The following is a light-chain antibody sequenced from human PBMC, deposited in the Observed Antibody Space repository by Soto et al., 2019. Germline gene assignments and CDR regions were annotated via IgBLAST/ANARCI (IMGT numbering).Light chain of an antibody. Sequence: QSVLTQPPSVSGAPGQRVTISCTGSSSSIGAGYDVHWYQQLPGTAPKLLISGSSYRPSGVPDRFSASKSGTSASLAITGLQAEDEADYYCQSYDISLSAWVFGGGTKLTVL. CDR1: SSSIGAGYD. J-gene: IGLJ3*02. CDR2: GSS. CDR3: QSYDISLSAWV. V-gene: IGLV1-40*01.